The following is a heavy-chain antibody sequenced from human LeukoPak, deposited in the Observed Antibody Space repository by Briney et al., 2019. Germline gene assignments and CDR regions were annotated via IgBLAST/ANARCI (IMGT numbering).Heavy chain of an antibody. D-gene: IGHD1-26*01. V-gene: IGHV3-20*04. CDR2: INWNDCST. CDR3: ARDTIVGATSFDY. Sequence: GGSLRLSCAASGFTFDDYGMSWVRQAPGKGLECVSGINWNDCSTGYVDSVKSRFTISRDNAKNTLYLQMNSLRAEDTAVYYCARDTIVGATSFDYWGQGTLVTVSS. J-gene: IGHJ4*02. CDR1: GFTFDDYG.